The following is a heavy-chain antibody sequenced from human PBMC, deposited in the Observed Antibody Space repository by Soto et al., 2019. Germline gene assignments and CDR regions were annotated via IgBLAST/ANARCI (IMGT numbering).Heavy chain of an antibody. CDR2: ISYDGSNK. CDR1: GFTFSSYA. CDR3: ARDSEGQFDY. V-gene: IGHV3-30-3*01. Sequence: GGSLRLSCAASGFTFSSYAMHWVRQAPGKGLEWVAVISYDGSNKYYADSVKGRFTISRDNSKNTLYLQMNSLRAEDSAVYYCARDSEGQFDYWGQGTLVTVSS. J-gene: IGHJ4*02.